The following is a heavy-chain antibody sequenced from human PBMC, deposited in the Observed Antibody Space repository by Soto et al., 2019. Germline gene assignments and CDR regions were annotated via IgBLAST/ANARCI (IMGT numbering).Heavy chain of an antibody. D-gene: IGHD3-22*01. CDR2: IYTSGST. CDR3: ARGSLVRKYYYDSSGYPSTYFDY. CDR1: GGSISSYY. J-gene: IGHJ4*02. Sequence: SETLSLTCSVSGGSISSYYWIWIGQPAGKGLEWIGRIYTSGSTNYNPSLKSRVTMSVDTSKNQFSLKLSSVTAADTAVYYCARGSLVRKYYYDSSGYPSTYFDYWGQGTLVTVSS. V-gene: IGHV4-4*07.